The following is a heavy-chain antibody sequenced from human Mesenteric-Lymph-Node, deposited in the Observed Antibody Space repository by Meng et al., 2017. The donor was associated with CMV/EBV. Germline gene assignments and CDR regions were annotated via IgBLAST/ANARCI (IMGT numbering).Heavy chain of an antibody. CDR3: ARGRARFLEWSSDYYYYAMDV. CDR1: GGTFNNYA. CDR2: IIPIFATA. D-gene: IGHD3-3*01. V-gene: IGHV1-69*05. Sequence: SVKVSCKASGGTFNNYAISWVRQAPGQGLEWVGGIIPIFATANFAQQFQGRVTLTTDESTSTAYMELSSLRPEDTAVYYCARGRARFLEWSSDYYYYAMDVWGQGTTVTVSS. J-gene: IGHJ6*02.